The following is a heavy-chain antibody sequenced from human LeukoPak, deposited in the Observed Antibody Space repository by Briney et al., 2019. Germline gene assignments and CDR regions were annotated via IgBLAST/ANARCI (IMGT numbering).Heavy chain of an antibody. V-gene: IGHV4-34*01. CDR2: INHSGST. J-gene: IGHJ6*02. Sequence: GSLRLSCAASGFTFSSYAMSWVRQPPGKGLEWIGEINHSGSTNYNPSLKSRVTISVDTSKNQFSLKLSSVTAADTAVYYCARRLITMVRGVISYYYYYGMDVWGQGTTVTVSS. CDR1: GFTFSSYA. CDR3: ARRLITMVRGVISYYYYYGMDV. D-gene: IGHD3-10*01.